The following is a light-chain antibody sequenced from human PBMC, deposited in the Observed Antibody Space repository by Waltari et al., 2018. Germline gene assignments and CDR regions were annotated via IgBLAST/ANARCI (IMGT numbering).Light chain of an antibody. V-gene: IGKV1-39*01. J-gene: IGKJ4*01. CDR1: QTINKY. CDR2: AVS. CDR3: QQSESLPLT. Sequence: TQSPATLSLSPGDRATITCRPSQTINKYLNWYQQKPGKAPKLLIAAVSSLQSGVPSRFSGSGSGTDFTLTISSLQPEDFATYYCQQSESLPLTFGGGTKVEIK.